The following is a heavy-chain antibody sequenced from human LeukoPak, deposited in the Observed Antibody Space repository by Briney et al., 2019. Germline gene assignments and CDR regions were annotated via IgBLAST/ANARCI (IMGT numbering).Heavy chain of an antibody. CDR1: GYTFTSYG. V-gene: IGHV1-18*01. Sequence: GASVKVSCKASGYTFTSYGISWVRQAPGQGLEWMGWISAYNGNTNYAQKFQGRVTMTEDTSTDTAYMELSSLRSEDTAVYYCATACSGGSCYGDWGQGTLVTVSS. CDR3: ATACSGGSCYGD. D-gene: IGHD2-15*01. J-gene: IGHJ4*02. CDR2: ISAYNGNT.